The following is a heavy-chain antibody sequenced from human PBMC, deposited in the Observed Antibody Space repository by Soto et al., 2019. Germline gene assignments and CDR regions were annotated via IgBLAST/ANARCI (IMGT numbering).Heavy chain of an antibody. CDR2: ISSNGVGT. Sequence: EVQLAESGGGLAQPGGSLRLSCTASGFTLSGYAMDWVRQAPGKGLEYVSGISSNGVGTYYANSVQGSFTIARNNSENTVYLQMSSLRPEDMAVYYCVSRARPDFTYMGVRGKGDTVNVSS. V-gene: IGHV3-64*01. D-gene: IGHD6-6*01. CDR3: VSRARPDFTYMGV. J-gene: IGHJ6*03. CDR1: GFTLSGYA.